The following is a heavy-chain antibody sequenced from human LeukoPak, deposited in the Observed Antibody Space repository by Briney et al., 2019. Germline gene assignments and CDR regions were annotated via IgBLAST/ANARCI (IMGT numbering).Heavy chain of an antibody. J-gene: IGHJ4*02. CDR3: ARDPTRAGYYDSSGFDY. CDR2: ISAYNGNT. CDR1: GYTFTSYG. Sequence: GASVKVSCKASGYTFTSYGISWVRQAPGQGLEWMGWISAYNGNTNYAQKLQGRVTMTTDTSTSTAYMELSRLRSDDTAVYYCARDPTRAGYYDSSGFDYWGQGTLVTVSS. D-gene: IGHD3-22*01. V-gene: IGHV1-18*01.